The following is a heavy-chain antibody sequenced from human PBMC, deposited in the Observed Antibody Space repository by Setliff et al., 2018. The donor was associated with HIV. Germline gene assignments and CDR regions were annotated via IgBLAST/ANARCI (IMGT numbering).Heavy chain of an antibody. J-gene: IGHJ4*02. D-gene: IGHD1-7*01. CDR1: GYTFISYA. V-gene: IGHV1-18*01. Sequence: ASVTVSCKASGYTFISYAISWVRQAPGQGLEWMGWITVYNDNTDYAQKLQGRVTMTTDASTSTAYMELRSLRSDDTAVYYCARGGTTLDYWGQGTLVTVSS. CDR3: ARGGTTLDY. CDR2: ITVYNDNT.